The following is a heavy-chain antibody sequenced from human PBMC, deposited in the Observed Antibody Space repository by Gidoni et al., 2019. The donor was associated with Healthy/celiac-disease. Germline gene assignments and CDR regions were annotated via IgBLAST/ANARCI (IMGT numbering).Heavy chain of an antibody. D-gene: IGHD2-15*01. Sequence: QLQLQESGPGLVKPSETLSLTCTVSGGSISSSSYYWGWIRQPPGKGLEWIGSIYYSGSTYYNPSLKSRVTISVDTSKNQFSLKLSSVTATDTAVYYCARQAGYCSGGSCSGSAPSRSTLFDYWGQGTLVTVSS. CDR3: ARQAGYCSGGSCSGSAPSRSTLFDY. J-gene: IGHJ4*02. CDR2: IYYSGST. CDR1: GGSISSSSYY. V-gene: IGHV4-39*01.